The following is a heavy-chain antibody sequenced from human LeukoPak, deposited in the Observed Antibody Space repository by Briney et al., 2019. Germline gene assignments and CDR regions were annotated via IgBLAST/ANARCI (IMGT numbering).Heavy chain of an antibody. CDR2: ISAYNGNA. CDR3: ARGIWEMATIPYWYFDI. V-gene: IGHV1-18*01. Sequence: VASVKVSCKASGYTFTSYGISWVRQAPGQGLEWMGWISAYNGNANYAQKLQGRVTMTTDTSTSTAYMELRSLRSDDTAVYYCARGIWEMATIPYWYFDIWGRGTLVTVSS. D-gene: IGHD5-24*01. CDR1: GYTFTSYG. J-gene: IGHJ2*01.